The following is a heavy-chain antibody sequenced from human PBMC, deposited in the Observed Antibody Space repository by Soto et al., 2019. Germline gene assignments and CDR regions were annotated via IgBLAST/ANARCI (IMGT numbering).Heavy chain of an antibody. Sequence: GASVKVSCKASGGTFSSYAITWVRQAPGQGLEWMGGIIPIFGTANYAQKFQGRVTITADKSTSTAYMELSSLRSEDTAVYYCAREVGMATIPLLTYFDYWGQGTLVTVSS. D-gene: IGHD5-12*01. CDR2: IIPIFGTA. CDR1: GGTFSSYA. V-gene: IGHV1-69*06. CDR3: AREVGMATIPLLTYFDY. J-gene: IGHJ4*02.